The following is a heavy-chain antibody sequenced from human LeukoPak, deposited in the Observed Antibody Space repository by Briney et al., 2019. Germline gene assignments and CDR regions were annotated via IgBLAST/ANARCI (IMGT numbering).Heavy chain of an antibody. CDR2: INPNSGGT. J-gene: IGHJ3*02. V-gene: IGHV1-2*02. CDR1: GYTFTGYY. Sequence: ASVKVSCKASGYTFTGYYMHWVRQAPGQGLEWMGWINPNSGGTNYAQRFQGRVTTTRDTSISTAYMELSRLRSDDTAVYYCARDLADDAFDIWGQGTMVTVSS. CDR3: ARDLADDAFDI.